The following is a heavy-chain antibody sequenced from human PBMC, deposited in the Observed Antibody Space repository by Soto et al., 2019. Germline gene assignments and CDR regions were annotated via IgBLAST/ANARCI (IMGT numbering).Heavy chain of an antibody. Sequence: QMQLVESGGDLVKPGGSLRLSCDASGFTFGDYYMSWIRQVPGQGLEWLAFISSSGSYTKYSDSMRGRLTVSRDNGQNSLYRQMNSLRVDDTGVYYCARLRVGVNWYFDLCGRGTMVPVSA. CDR2: ISSSGSYT. V-gene: IGHV3-11*06. CDR3: ARLRVGVNWYFDL. J-gene: IGHJ2*01. D-gene: IGHD1-26*01. CDR1: GFTFGDYY.